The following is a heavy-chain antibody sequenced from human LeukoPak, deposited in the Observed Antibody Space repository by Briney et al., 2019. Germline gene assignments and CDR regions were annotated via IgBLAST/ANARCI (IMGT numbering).Heavy chain of an antibody. CDR1: GFTFSSYA. J-gene: IGHJ4*02. D-gene: IGHD5-24*01. CDR2: ISGSGGST. V-gene: IGHV3-23*01. CDR3: ARRAGYNPFDY. Sequence: GGSLRLSCAASGFTFSSYAMSWVRQAPGKGLEWVSAISGSGGSTYYADSVKGRFTISRDNSKNTLYPQMNSLRADDTAVYYCARRAGYNPFDYWGQGTLVTVSS.